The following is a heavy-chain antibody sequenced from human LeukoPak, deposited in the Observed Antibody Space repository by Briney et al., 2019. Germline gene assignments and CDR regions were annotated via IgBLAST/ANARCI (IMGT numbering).Heavy chain of an antibody. J-gene: IGHJ5*02. CDR2: ISPYNGNT. D-gene: IGHD6-19*01. Sequence: GASVKVSCKASGYTFGSYGVSWVRQAPGQGLEWMAWISPYNGNTNYAQTFKGRVTMTTDTSTSTAYIELRSLRADDTAVYYCARDSASVWPGSSGWSNWFDPWGQGTLVTVSS. V-gene: IGHV1-18*01. CDR1: GYTFGSYG. CDR3: ARDSASVWPGSSGWSNWFDP.